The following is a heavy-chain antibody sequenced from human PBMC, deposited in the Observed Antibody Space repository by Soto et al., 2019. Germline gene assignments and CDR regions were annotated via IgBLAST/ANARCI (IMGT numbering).Heavy chain of an antibody. V-gene: IGHV4-30-4*01. CDR3: AREIMAADHFDY. D-gene: IGHD6-13*01. CDR2: VHYSGNT. J-gene: IGHJ4*02. Sequence: SETLSLTCTVSGGSIRSGDYYWSWIRQTPERGLEWCGYVHYSGNTFYNPSLKSRATISLDTSRNQFSLNLSSVTAADSAVYYCAREIMAADHFDYWGQGALVTVSS. CDR1: GGSIRSGDYY.